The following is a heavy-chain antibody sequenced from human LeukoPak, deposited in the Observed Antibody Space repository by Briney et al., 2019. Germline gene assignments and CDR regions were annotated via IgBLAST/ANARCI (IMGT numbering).Heavy chain of an antibody. Sequence: ASVTVSCKVSGYTLTELSMHWVRQAPGKGLEWMGGFDPEDGETIYAQKFQGRVTMTEDTSTDTAYMELSSLRSEDTAVYYCAAGIVGATSFDYWSQGTLVTVSS. CDR3: AAGIVGATSFDY. CDR2: FDPEDGET. CDR1: GYTLTELS. J-gene: IGHJ4*02. V-gene: IGHV1-24*01. D-gene: IGHD1-26*01.